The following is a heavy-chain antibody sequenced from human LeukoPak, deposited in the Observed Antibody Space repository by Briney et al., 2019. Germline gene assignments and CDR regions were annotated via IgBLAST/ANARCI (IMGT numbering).Heavy chain of an antibody. V-gene: IGHV3-30*04. Sequence: GGPLRLSCAASGFTFSTYAIHWVRQAPGNGLEWVAVISYDGRNIYYADSVKGRFTISRDNSKSTLYLQMNDLTTEDTAMYHCARDLHGSGGFDPWGQGTLVTVSS. CDR1: GFTFSTYA. CDR2: ISYDGRNI. CDR3: ARDLHGSGGFDP. J-gene: IGHJ5*02. D-gene: IGHD3-10*01.